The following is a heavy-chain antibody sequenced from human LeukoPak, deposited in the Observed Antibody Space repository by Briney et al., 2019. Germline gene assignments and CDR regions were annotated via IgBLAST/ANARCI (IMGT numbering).Heavy chain of an antibody. CDR3: ARAAVTMGGYYYYGMDV. D-gene: IGHD4-4*01. CDR2: TYYRSKWYN. J-gene: IGHJ6*02. CDR1: GDSVSSNSAA. V-gene: IGHV6-1*01. Sequence: SQTLSLTCAISGDSVSSNSAAWNWIRQSPSRGLEWLGRTYYRSKWYNDYAVSVKSRITINPDTSKNQFSLQLNSVTPEDTAVYYCARAAVTMGGYYYYGMDVRGQGTTVTVSS.